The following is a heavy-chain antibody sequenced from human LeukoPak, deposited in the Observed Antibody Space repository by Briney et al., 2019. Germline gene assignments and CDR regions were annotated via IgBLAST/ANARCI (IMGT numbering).Heavy chain of an antibody. CDR3: ARDGLPLGLRRYFDL. V-gene: IGHV3-11*01. CDR2: ISSSGSTI. Sequence: GGSLRLSCAASGFTFSDYYMSWIRQAPGKGLEWVSYISSSGSTIYYADSVKGRFTISRDNDKNSLYLQMNSLRAEDTAVYYCARDGLPLGLRRYFDLWGRGTLVTVSS. J-gene: IGHJ2*01. CDR1: GFTFSDYY.